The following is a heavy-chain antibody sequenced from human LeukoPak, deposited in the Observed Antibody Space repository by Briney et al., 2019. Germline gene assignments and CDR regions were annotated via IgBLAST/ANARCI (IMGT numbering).Heavy chain of an antibody. CDR2: IFFIGST. Sequence: SETRSLPGTLPDGSISIYCWSGIPQPPGKGLDWMGYIFFIGSTNYNPSLTSRATISVHTSNNQFSLNPSSVTAADTPLCYCARGSGWYNYWGQGSLVTVPS. J-gene: IGHJ4*02. D-gene: IGHD6-19*01. CDR3: ARGSGWYNY. CDR1: DGSISIYC. V-gene: IGHV4-59*01.